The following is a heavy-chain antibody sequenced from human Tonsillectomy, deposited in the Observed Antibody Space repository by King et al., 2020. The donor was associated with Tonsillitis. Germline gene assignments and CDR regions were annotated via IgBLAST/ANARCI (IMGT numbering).Heavy chain of an antibody. V-gene: IGHV1-18*01. CDR1: GYTFISYG. J-gene: IGHJ4*02. Sequence: QLVQSGAEVKKPGASVKVSCKASGYTFISYGISWVRQAPGQGLEWMGWISAYNGNTNYAQRLQGRVTMTTDTSTTTAYMELRSLRADDTAVYYCARVNRNGIVVVPAYFFDYWGQGTLVTVSS. D-gene: IGHD2-2*01. CDR2: ISAYNGNT. CDR3: ARVNRNGIVVVPAYFFDY.